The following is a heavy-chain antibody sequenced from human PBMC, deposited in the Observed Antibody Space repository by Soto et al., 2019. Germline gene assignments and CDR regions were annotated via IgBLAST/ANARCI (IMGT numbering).Heavy chain of an antibody. CDR1: GFTFSSYA. CDR3: AKPESIAVADSYFDY. J-gene: IGHJ4*02. CDR2: ISGSGSST. Sequence: PGGSLRLSCAASGFTFSSYAMNWVRQAPGKGLEWVSAISGSGSSTYYADSVKGRFTISRDNSKNTLYLQVNSLRAADTAVYYCAKPESIAVADSYFDYWGQGTLVIVSS. D-gene: IGHD6-19*01. V-gene: IGHV3-23*01.